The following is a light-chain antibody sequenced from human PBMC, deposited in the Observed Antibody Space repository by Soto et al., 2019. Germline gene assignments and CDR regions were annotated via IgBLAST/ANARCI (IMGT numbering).Light chain of an antibody. Sequence: QSALTQPASVSGSPGQSITISCTGTSSDVGGYNSVSWYRQDPGKAPKLIIYDVTYRPSGVSNRFSGSKSGNTASLTISGLQSEDEADYPCSSFTSSITCVFGTGTKVTVL. V-gene: IGLV2-14*01. CDR3: SSFTSSITCV. CDR1: SSDVGGYNS. CDR2: DVT. J-gene: IGLJ1*01.